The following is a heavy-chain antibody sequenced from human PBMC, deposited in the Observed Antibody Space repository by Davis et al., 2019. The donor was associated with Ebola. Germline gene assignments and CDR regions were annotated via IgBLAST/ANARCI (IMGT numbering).Heavy chain of an antibody. D-gene: IGHD3-22*01. Sequence: ASVKVSCKASGYTFTGYYMHWVRQAPGQGLEWMGWINPNSGGTNYAQKFQGRVTMTRDTSISTAYMELSRLRSDDTALYYCARAGYYDSSGLDYWGQGTLVTVSS. CDR1: GYTFTGYY. CDR3: ARAGYYDSSGLDY. V-gene: IGHV1-2*02. CDR2: INPNSGGT. J-gene: IGHJ4*02.